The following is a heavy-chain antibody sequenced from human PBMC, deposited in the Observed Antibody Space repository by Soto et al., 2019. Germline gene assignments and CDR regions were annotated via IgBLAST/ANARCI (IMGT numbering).Heavy chain of an antibody. CDR3: ARIWEDPIDSYYYYYMDV. D-gene: IGHD1-26*01. Sequence: SETLSLTCTVSGGSISSYYWSWIRQPPGKGLEWIGYIYYSGSTNYNPSLKSRVTISVDTSKNQFSLKLSSVTAADTAVYYCARIWEDPIDSYYYYYMDVWGKGTTVTVSS. CDR1: GGSISSYY. CDR2: IYYSGST. V-gene: IGHV4-59*01. J-gene: IGHJ6*03.